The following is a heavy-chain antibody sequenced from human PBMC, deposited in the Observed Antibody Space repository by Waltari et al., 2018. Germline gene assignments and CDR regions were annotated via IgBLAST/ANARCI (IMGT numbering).Heavy chain of an antibody. J-gene: IGHJ4*02. V-gene: IGHV4-4*02. D-gene: IGHD1-1*01. Sequence: QVHLQASGPGLVQPSGTLSLTCDVSGLSLIGPNYWSWGRQTKRKGLEWICEIFHSGNTNSNSSLKSRVTISMDTSKNQFSLTLISLTAADTAVYYCVRNQWKVSLFDFWGQGAKVSVSS. CDR2: IFHSGNT. CDR1: GLSLIGPNY. CDR3: VRNQWKVSLFDF.